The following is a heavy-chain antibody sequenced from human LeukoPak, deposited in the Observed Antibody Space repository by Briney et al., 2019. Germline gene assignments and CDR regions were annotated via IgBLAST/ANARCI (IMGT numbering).Heavy chain of an antibody. V-gene: IGHV3-23*01. CDR3: AKDQLLWFGELTSGSTFDY. Sequence: GGSLRLSCAASGFTFSSYAMSWVRQAPGKGLEWVSAISGSGGSTYYADSVKGRFTISRDNSKNTLYLQMNSLRAGDTAVYYCAKDQLLWFGELTSGSTFDYWGQGTLVTVSS. D-gene: IGHD3-10*01. J-gene: IGHJ4*02. CDR2: ISGSGGST. CDR1: GFTFSSYA.